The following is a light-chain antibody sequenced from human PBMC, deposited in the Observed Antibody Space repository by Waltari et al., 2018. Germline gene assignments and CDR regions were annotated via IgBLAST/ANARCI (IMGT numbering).Light chain of an antibody. Sequence: DTVMTQSPATLSVSPGERAPLSCRASQSVSNHLAWYQQRPGQAPRLLIYAASTRATGIPARFSGSGSGTEFTLTISSLQSEDFAVYYCQQYNDWYTFGQGTQLEIK. CDR1: QSVSNH. CDR2: AAS. CDR3: QQYNDWYT. J-gene: IGKJ2*01. V-gene: IGKV3-15*01.